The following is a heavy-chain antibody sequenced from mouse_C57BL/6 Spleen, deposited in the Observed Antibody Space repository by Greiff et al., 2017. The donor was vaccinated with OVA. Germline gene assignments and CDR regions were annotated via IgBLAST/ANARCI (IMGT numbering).Heavy chain of an antibody. CDR3: ARISNYDYYAMDY. Sequence: QVQLQQPGAELVKPGASVKLSCKASGYTFTSYWMQWVKQRPGQGLEWIGEIDPSDSYTNYNQKFKGKATLTVDTSSSTAYMQLSSLTSEDSAVYYCARISNYDYYAMDYWGQGTSVTVSS. V-gene: IGHV1-50*01. CDR1: GYTFTSYW. J-gene: IGHJ4*01. CDR2: IDPSDSYT. D-gene: IGHD2-5*01.